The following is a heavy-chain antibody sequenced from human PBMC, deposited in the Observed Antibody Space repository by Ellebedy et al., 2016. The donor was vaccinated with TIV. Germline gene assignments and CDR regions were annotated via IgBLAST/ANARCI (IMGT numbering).Heavy chain of an antibody. D-gene: IGHD6-13*01. Sequence: SETLSLTXTVSGGSISSSSYYWGWIRQPPGKGLEWIGSIYYSGSTYYNPSLKSRVTISVDTSKNQFSLKLSSVTAADTAVYYCARGSSMAAAGTGYFDYWGQGTLVTVSS. J-gene: IGHJ4*02. CDR1: GGSISSSSYY. CDR3: ARGSSMAAAGTGYFDY. V-gene: IGHV4-39*07. CDR2: IYYSGST.